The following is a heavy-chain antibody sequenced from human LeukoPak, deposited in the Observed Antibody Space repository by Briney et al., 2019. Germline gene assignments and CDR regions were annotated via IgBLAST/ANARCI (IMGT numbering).Heavy chain of an antibody. V-gene: IGHV3-49*04. Sequence: GGSLRLSCTASGFTFGDYAMSWVRQAPGKGLEWVGFIRGKAYGGTTEYAASVKGRFTISRDDSKSIAYLQMNSLKTEDTAVYYCTRAQRRGYSGYDLGYWGQGTLVTVSS. CDR2: IRGKAYGGTT. CDR1: GFTFGDYA. J-gene: IGHJ4*02. D-gene: IGHD5-12*01. CDR3: TRAQRRGYSGYDLGY.